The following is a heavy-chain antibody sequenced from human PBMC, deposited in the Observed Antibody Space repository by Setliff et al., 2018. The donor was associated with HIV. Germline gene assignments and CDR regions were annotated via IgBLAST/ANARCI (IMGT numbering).Heavy chain of an antibody. CDR3: ASRVYYYDSSGYLREEGFDP. CDR1: GYAISCGYY. D-gene: IGHD3-22*01. J-gene: IGHJ5*02. V-gene: IGHV4-38-2*01. Sequence: SQTLSLTCAVSGYAISCGYYWSWIRQPPGKGLEWIGSIYYSGSTYYNPSLKSRVTISVDTSKNQFSLKLSSVTAADAAVYYCASRVYYYDSSGYLREEGFDPWGQGTLVTVSS. CDR2: IYYSGST.